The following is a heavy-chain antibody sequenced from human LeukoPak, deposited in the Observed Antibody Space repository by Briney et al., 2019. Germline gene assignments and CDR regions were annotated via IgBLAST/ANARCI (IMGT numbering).Heavy chain of an antibody. Sequence: GGSLRLPCAASGFTFSSYGMHWVRQAPGKGLEWVAVISYDGSNKYYADSVKGRFTISRDNSKNTLYLQMNSLRAEDTAVYYCAKDLTRPYGSGSYLDYWGQGTLVTVSS. CDR2: ISYDGSNK. CDR3: AKDLTRPYGSGSYLDY. V-gene: IGHV3-30*18. CDR1: GFTFSSYG. J-gene: IGHJ4*02. D-gene: IGHD3-10*01.